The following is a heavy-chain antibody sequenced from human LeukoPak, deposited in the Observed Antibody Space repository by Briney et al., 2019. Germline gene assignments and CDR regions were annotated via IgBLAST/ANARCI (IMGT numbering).Heavy chain of an antibody. CDR1: ADSLSSGGHY. CDR2: IHHSGRS. J-gene: IGHJ4*02. CDR3: ARGGNRLGGFYFDY. Sequence: SQTLSLTCTVSADSLSSGGHYWAWIRQFPGKGLESIGFIHHSGRSRHNPSLKDRVAISVDTSRKQFALKLSSVTAADTAMYYCARGGNRLGGFYFDYWGQGIQVIVSS. V-gene: IGHV4-31*03.